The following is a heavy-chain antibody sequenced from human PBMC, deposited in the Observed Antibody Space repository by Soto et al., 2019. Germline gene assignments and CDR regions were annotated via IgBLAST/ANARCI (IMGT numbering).Heavy chain of an antibody. CDR3: ARDLIAAAGPPYY. D-gene: IGHD6-13*01. CDR1: GGSISSGGYY. J-gene: IGHJ4*02. V-gene: IGHV4-30-4*08. Sequence: PSETLSLTCTVSGGSISSGGYYWSWIRQHPGKGLEWIGYIYYSGSTYYNPSLKSRVTISVDTSKNQFSLKLSSVTAADTAVYYCARDLIAAAGPPYYWGQGTLVTVSS. CDR2: IYYSGST.